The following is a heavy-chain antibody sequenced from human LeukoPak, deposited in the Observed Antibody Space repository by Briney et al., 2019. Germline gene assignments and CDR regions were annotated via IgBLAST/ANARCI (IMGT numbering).Heavy chain of an antibody. D-gene: IGHD5-24*01. J-gene: IGHJ4*02. V-gene: IGHV1-69*13. CDR3: ASLRGDGYNYDY. CDR1: GGTFSSYA. CDR2: IIPIFGTA. Sequence: WASVKVSCKASGGTFSSYAISWVRQAPGQGLEWMGGIIPIFGTANYAQEFQGRVTITADESTSTAYMELSSLRSEDTAVYYCASLRGDGYNYDYWGQGTLVTVSS.